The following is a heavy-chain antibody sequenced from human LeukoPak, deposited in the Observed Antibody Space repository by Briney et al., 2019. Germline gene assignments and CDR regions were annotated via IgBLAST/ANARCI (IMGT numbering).Heavy chain of an antibody. CDR3: ARVRGSYHFDY. CDR2: ITSSSSAI. J-gene: IGHJ4*02. Sequence: GGSLRLSCAASGFTFSGYSMSWVRQAPGKGLEWVSYITSSSSAIYYADSVKGRFTISRDNAKNSLYLQMNSLRAEDTAVYYCARVRGSYHFDYWGQGTLVTVSS. CDR1: GFTFSGYS. V-gene: IGHV3-48*01. D-gene: IGHD1-26*01.